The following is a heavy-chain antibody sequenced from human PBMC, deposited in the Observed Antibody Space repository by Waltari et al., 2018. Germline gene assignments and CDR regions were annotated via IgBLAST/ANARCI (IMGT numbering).Heavy chain of an antibody. J-gene: IGHJ5*02. V-gene: IGHV4-59*08. CDR1: GGPMSSYY. CDR2: IYYSGNT. D-gene: IGHD3-10*01. CDR3: ARHSYFGSGSYSTLDP. Sequence: QVQLQESGPGLVKPSETLSLTCTVSGGPMSSYYWSWIRQPPGKGLEWIGYIYYSGNTNYIPSLKSRVTISIDTSKNQFSLKLSSVTAADTAVYYCARHSYFGSGSYSTLDPWGQGTLVTVSS.